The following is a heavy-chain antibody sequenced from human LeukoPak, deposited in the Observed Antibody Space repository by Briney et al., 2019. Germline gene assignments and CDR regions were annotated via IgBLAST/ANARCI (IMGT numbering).Heavy chain of an antibody. CDR3: ARGRYSSSWYYYYYMDV. V-gene: IGHV4-34*01. J-gene: IGHJ6*03. CDR2: INHSGST. Sequence: PSETLSLTCAVYGGSFSGYYWSWIRQPPGKGLEWIGEINHSGSTNYNPSLKSRVTISVDTSKNQFSLKLSSVTAADTAVYYCARGRYSSSWYYYYYMDVWGKGTTVTISS. D-gene: IGHD6-13*01. CDR1: GGSFSGYY.